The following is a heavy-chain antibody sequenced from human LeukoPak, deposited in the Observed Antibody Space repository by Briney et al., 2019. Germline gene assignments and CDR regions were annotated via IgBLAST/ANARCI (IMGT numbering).Heavy chain of an antibody. CDR3: ARSDYNWFDH. CDR1: AGSIGKDF. J-gene: IGHJ5*02. Sequence: PAETLSLTCTVSAGSIGKDFWSRVRQSPGKGLEWIGYMLYSGRTHYNPSCESRVTISVKKYKKKFSLQLTYVTGADTAIFYCARSDYNWFDHWGQGILVTVSS. D-gene: IGHD2-21*02. CDR2: MLYSGRT. V-gene: IGHV4-59*01.